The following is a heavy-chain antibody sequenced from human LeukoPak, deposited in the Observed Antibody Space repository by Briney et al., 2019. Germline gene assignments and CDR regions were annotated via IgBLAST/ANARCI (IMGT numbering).Heavy chain of an antibody. V-gene: IGHV3-30*19. Sequence: GGSLRLSCAASGFTFSSYGMHWVRQAPGKGLEWVAVIWYDGSNKYYADSVKGRFTISRDNSKNTLYLQMNSLRAEDTAVYYCARRGSYYDYVWGSYRYDAFDIWGQGTMVTVSS. CDR1: GFTFSSYG. CDR3: ARRGSYYDYVWGSYRYDAFDI. J-gene: IGHJ3*02. CDR2: IWYDGSNK. D-gene: IGHD3-16*02.